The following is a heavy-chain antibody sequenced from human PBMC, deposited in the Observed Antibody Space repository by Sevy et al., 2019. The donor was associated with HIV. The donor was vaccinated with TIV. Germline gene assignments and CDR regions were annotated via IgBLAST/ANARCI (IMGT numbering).Heavy chain of an antibody. V-gene: IGHV4-39*01. CDR2: IYYSGST. J-gene: IGHJ6*02. CDR1: GGSISSSSYY. D-gene: IGHD6-13*01. CDR3: ARLKGMKNGMDV. Sequence: SETLSLTCTVSGGSISSSSYYWGWIRQPPGKGLEWFGSIYYSGSTYYNPSLKSRVTISVDTSKNQFSLKLSSVTAADTAVYYCARLKGMKNGMDVWGQGTTVIVSS.